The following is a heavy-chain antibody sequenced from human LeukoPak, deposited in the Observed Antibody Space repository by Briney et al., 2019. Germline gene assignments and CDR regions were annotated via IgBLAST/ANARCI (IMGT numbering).Heavy chain of an antibody. V-gene: IGHV1-69*05. CDR1: GGTFSSYA. CDR2: IIPIFGTA. CDR3: AKGSCSSINCQVGG. Sequence: SVKVSCKASGGTFSSYAISWVRQAPGQGLEWMGGIIPIFGTANYAQKSQGRVTITTDESTSTAYMELSSLRSEDTAVYYCAKGSCSSINCQVGGWGQGTLVTVSS. D-gene: IGHD2-2*01. J-gene: IGHJ4*02.